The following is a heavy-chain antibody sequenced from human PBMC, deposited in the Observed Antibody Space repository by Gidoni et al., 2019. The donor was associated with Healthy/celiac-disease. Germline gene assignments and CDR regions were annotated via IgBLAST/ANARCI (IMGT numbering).Heavy chain of an antibody. D-gene: IGHD5-18*01. J-gene: IGHJ5*02. CDR2: IYYSGST. CDR3: ARRVNAYSYGYQSGWFDP. Sequence: QLQLQESGPGLVKPSETLSLTCTVSGGSISSSSYYWGWIRQPPGKGLEWIGSIYYSGSTYYNPSLKSRVTISVDTSKNQFSLKLSSVTAADTAVYYCARRVNAYSYGYQSGWFDPWGQGTLVTVSS. CDR1: GGSISSSSYY. V-gene: IGHV4-39*01.